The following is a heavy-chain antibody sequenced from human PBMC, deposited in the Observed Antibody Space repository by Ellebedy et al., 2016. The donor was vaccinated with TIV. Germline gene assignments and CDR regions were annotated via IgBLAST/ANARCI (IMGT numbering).Heavy chain of an antibody. D-gene: IGHD6-6*01. CDR3: ASSYSSSSEDYYYYGMDV. CDR2: MNPNSGNT. J-gene: IGHJ6*02. V-gene: IGHV1-8*01. Sequence: ASVTVSCXASRYTFASYDINWVRQATGQGLEWMGWMNPNSGNTGYAQKFQGRVTMTRNTSISTAYMELSSLRSEDTAVYYCASSYSSSSEDYYYYGMDVWGQGTTVTVSS. CDR1: RYTFASYD.